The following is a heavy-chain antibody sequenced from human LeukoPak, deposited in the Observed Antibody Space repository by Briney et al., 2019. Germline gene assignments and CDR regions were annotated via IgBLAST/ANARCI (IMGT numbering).Heavy chain of an antibody. D-gene: IGHD2-15*01. V-gene: IGHV4-39*01. Sequence: PSEALSLTCTVSGGSISSSTYYWAWIRQPPGTGLEWIGTIYYSGSTYYNPSLKSRVTISVDTSKNQFSLKLASLTAADTAVYYCARYRGCSGGSCYRWFDPWGQGTLVTVSS. CDR3: ARYRGCSGGSCYRWFDP. CDR2: IYYSGST. J-gene: IGHJ5*02. CDR1: GGSISSSTYY.